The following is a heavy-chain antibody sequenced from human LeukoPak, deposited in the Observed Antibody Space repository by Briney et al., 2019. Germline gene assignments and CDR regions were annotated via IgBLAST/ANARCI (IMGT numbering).Heavy chain of an antibody. CDR3: ASSNYYDSSGYYH. V-gene: IGHV4-59*01. CDR2: IYYSGST. Sequence: PSETLSFTCTVSGGSISSYYWSWIRQPPGKGLEWIGYIYYSGSTNYNPSFKSRVTISVDTSKNQFSLKLSSVTAADTAVYYCASSNYYDSSGYYHWGQGTLVTVSS. D-gene: IGHD3-22*01. CDR1: GGSISSYY. J-gene: IGHJ4*02.